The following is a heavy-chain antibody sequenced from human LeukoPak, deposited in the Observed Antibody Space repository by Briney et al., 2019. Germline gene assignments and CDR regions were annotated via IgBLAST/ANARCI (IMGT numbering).Heavy chain of an antibody. CDR1: GYTFTGYY. CDR3: ARERAARPHYYYMDV. Sequence: ASVKVSCKASGYTFTGYYMHWVRQAPGQGLEWMGIINPSGGSTSYAQKFQGRVTMTRDMSTSTVYMELSSLRSEDTAVYYCARERAARPHYYYMDVWGKGTTVTVSS. V-gene: IGHV1-46*01. D-gene: IGHD6-6*01. CDR2: INPSGGST. J-gene: IGHJ6*03.